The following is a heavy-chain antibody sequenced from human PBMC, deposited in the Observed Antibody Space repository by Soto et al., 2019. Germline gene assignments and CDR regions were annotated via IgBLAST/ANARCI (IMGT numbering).Heavy chain of an antibody. J-gene: IGHJ4*02. CDR3: AGWDFPGGELPTRW. CDR2: IWYDGSNK. V-gene: IGHV3-33*01. D-gene: IGHD1-26*01. CDR1: GFTFSSYG. Sequence: QVQLVESGGGVVQPGRSLRLSCAASGFTFSSYGMHWVRQAPGKGLEWVAVIWYDGSNKYYADSVKGRFTISRDNSKNTLYLQMNSLRAEDTAVYYCAGWDFPGGELPTRWWGQGTLVTVSS.